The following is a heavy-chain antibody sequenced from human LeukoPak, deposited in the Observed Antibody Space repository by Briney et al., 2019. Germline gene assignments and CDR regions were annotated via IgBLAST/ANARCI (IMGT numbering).Heavy chain of an antibody. J-gene: IGHJ5*02. Sequence: SETLSLTCTVSGGSISSYYWSWIRQPPGKGLEWIGYIYYSGSTNYNPSLKSRVTISVDTSKNQFSLKLSSVTAADTAVYYCARHGFGVLRPSHNWFDPWGQGTLVTVSS. CDR2: IYYSGST. CDR3: ARHGFGVLRPSHNWFDP. D-gene: IGHD3-10*01. CDR1: GGSISSYY. V-gene: IGHV4-59*08.